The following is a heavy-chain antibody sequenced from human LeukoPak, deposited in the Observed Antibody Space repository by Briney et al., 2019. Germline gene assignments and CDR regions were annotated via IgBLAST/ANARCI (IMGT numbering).Heavy chain of an antibody. CDR3: ARDVQVDYGGNSFYYYYYGMDV. V-gene: IGHV3-21*01. J-gene: IGHJ6*02. CDR1: GFXFSSYR. D-gene: IGHD4-23*01. CDR2: MSRSSSYI. Sequence: GGSLRLSCAASGFXFSSYRMNWVRQAPGKGLEWVSSMSRSSSYIYYAESGKGRFTISRDNAKNSLYLQMNSLRAEDTVVYYCARDVQVDYGGNSFYYYYYGMDVWGQGTTVTVSS.